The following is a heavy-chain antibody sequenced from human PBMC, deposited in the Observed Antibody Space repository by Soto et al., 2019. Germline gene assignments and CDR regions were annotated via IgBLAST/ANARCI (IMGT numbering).Heavy chain of an antibody. CDR1: GFTFSSYP. J-gene: IGHJ4*02. CDR3: AKVGSSSWNRFDY. D-gene: IGHD6-13*01. CDR2: VSVSDGST. V-gene: IGHV3-23*01. Sequence: PGGSLRLSCAASGFTFSSYPMTWVRQAPGKGLEWVSAVSVSDGSTYYAGSMKGRFTISRDNSKNTLYLQMNSLRAEDTAVYYCAKVGSSSWNRFDYWGRGTQVTVSS.